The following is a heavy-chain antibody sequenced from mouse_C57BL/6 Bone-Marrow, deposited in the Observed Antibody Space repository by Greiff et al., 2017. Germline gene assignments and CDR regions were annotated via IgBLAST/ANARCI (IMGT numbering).Heavy chain of an antibody. CDR3: TPDYYGV. J-gene: IGHJ1*03. V-gene: IGHV6-3*01. CDR2: IRLKSDNYAT. Sequence: EVKLMESGGGLVQPGGSMKLSCVASGFTFSNYWMNWVRQSPEKGLEWVAQIRLKSDNYATHYAVSVKGRFTISRDDSKSIVYLQMNNLRAEDTGIYYCTPDYYGVWGTGTTVTVSS. D-gene: IGHD1-1*01. CDR1: GFTFSNYW.